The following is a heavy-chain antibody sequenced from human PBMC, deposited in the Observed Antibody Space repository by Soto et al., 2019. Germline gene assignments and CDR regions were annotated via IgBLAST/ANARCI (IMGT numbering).Heavy chain of an antibody. Sequence: ESGGGVVQPGRSLRLSCAAAAFTFSTYAMEWVRQAPGKGLVWVALISYDGSEKYYADSVQGRFTVSRDNSKNTLYLQMNSLRPEDTAVYYCARPVEPFYYYGMDVWGQGTTVTVSS. CDR3: ARPVEPFYYYGMDV. CDR1: AFTFSTYA. J-gene: IGHJ6*02. V-gene: IGHV3-30-3*01. CDR2: ISYDGSEK.